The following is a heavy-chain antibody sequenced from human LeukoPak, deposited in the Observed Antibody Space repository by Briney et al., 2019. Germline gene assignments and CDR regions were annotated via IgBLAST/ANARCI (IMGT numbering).Heavy chain of an antibody. J-gene: IGHJ6*03. Sequence: PGGPLRLSCAASGFTVRSNYMSWVREAPGKGLEWVSVIYSGGSTYYADSVKGRFTISRDNSKNTLYLQMNSLRAEDTAVYYCAMVPQAAGSGSSGARIYYYYYYMDVWGKGTTVTVSS. CDR2: IYSGGST. V-gene: IGHV3-53*01. CDR3: AMVPQAAGSGSSGARIYYYYYYMDV. CDR1: GFTVRSNY. D-gene: IGHD3-10*01.